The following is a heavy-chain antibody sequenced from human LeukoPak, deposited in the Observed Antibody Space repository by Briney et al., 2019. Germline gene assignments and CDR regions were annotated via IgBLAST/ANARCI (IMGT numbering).Heavy chain of an antibody. D-gene: IGHD3-10*01. CDR3: ARSYYGSGTSYGMDV. J-gene: IGHJ6*02. CDR1: GFTFSRHW. Sequence: AGGSLRLSCAVSGFTFSRHWMSWVRQALGKGLEWLANIKQDGSGKYYVDSVEGRFTISRDNAKNSLYLQMNSLRAEDTAVYYCARSYYGSGTSYGMDVWGQGTTVTVSS. CDR2: IKQDGSGK. V-gene: IGHV3-7*01.